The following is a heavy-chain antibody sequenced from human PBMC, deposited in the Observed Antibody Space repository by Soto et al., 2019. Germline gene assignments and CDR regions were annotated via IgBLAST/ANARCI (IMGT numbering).Heavy chain of an antibody. J-gene: IGHJ6*02. CDR1: GFTFSTYA. CDR2: ISASGGNT. D-gene: IGHD3-22*01. Sequence: GGSLRLSCAASGFTFSTYAMSWVRQAPGKGLEWVSGISASGGNTYYADSVKGRFTISRDNSKNTLYLQMSSLRAEDTAVYYCVKDHAPNYYDSSGYLGGMDVWGQGTTVTVSS. CDR3: VKDHAPNYYDSSGYLGGMDV. V-gene: IGHV3-23*01.